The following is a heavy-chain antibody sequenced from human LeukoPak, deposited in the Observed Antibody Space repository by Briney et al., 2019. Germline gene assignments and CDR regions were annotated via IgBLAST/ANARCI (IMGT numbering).Heavy chain of an antibody. CDR1: GYTFSGYY. CDR2: INPNNGGT. Sequence: GASVKVSCKASGYTFSGYYIHWVRQAPGQGLEWMGWINPNNGGTNYASNFKGRATMTRDTSISTVFMEARSLRSDDTAVYYCARYRYSGSSRSPFATWGQGTMVTVSS. V-gene: IGHV1-2*02. D-gene: IGHD1-26*01. CDR3: ARYRYSGSSRSPFAT. J-gene: IGHJ3*02.